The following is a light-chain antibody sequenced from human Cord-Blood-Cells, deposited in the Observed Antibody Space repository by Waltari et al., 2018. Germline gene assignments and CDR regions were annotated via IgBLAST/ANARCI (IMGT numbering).Light chain of an antibody. Sequence: DIQMTQSPSTLSASVGDRVTITCRASQSIRSWLAWYQQKPGQPPKLLIYDASSLESGVPSRFSGGGAGTEFTLTISSLQPDDSATYYCQQYNSYSWTFGQGTKVEIK. J-gene: IGKJ1*01. CDR2: DAS. CDR3: QQYNSYSWT. V-gene: IGKV1-5*01. CDR1: QSIRSW.